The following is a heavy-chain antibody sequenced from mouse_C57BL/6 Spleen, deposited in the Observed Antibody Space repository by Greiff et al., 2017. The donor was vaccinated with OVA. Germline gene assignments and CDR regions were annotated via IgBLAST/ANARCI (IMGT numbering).Heavy chain of an antibody. CDR1: GFTFSDYY. J-gene: IGHJ2*01. D-gene: IGHD3-2*02. Sequence: EVQLVESEGGLVQPGSSMKLSCTASGFTFSDYYMAWVRQVPEKGLEWVANINYDGSSTYYLDTLTSRIVISRDNAKNILYLQMSSLKSEDTATYDCARQLRSFDYWGQGTTLTVSS. CDR3: ARQLRSFDY. V-gene: IGHV5-16*01. CDR2: INYDGSST.